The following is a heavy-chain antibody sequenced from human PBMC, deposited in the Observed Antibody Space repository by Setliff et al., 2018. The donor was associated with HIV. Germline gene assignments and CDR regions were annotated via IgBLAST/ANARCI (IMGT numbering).Heavy chain of an antibody. V-gene: IGHV4-31*03. CDR3: AREGDYGFDY. CDR2: IYHNGST. CDR1: GGSISIGGYY. D-gene: IGHD4-17*01. Sequence: PSETLSLTCTVSGGSISIGGYYWGWIRQHPGKGLEWIGYIYHNGSTYYNPSLKSRVIISVDTSKNQFSLKLSSVTAADTAVYYCAREGDYGFDYWGQGTLVTVS. J-gene: IGHJ4*02.